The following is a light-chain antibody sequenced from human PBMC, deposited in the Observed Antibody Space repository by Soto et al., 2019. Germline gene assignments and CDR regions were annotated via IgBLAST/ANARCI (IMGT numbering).Light chain of an antibody. Sequence: QSALTQPASVSGSPGQSITISCTGTTSDVGSYNLVSWYQRHPGKAPKLMIYEGSKRPSGVSNRFSGSKSANTASLTISGLHAEYEADYYCCSYAGSSTLAFGGGTKLTVL. CDR1: TSDVGSYNL. CDR2: EGS. CDR3: CSYAGSSTLA. J-gene: IGLJ2*01. V-gene: IGLV2-23*01.